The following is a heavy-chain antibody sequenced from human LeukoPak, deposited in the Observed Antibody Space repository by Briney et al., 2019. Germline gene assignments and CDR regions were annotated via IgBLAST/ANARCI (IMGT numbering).Heavy chain of an antibody. D-gene: IGHD2-15*01. Sequence: GGSLRLSCAASGFTVSSNYMTWVRQAPGKGLEWVSVIYSGGNTYYADSVKGRFIISRDNSKNTLYLQMNSLRVEDTAVYYCARDPGYCSGGSCYDYWGQGTLVTVSS. V-gene: IGHV3-53*01. CDR2: IYSGGNT. CDR1: GFTVSSNY. CDR3: ARDPGYCSGGSCYDY. J-gene: IGHJ4*02.